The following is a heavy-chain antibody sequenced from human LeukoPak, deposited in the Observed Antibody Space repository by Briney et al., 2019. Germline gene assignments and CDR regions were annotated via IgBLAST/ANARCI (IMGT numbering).Heavy chain of an antibody. Sequence: SETLSLTCTVSGGSISSYYWSWIRQPPGKGLEWIGYIYYIGSTNYNPSHKSRVTISVDTSKNQFSLKLSSVTAADTAVYYCARAPYSSGWYYFDYWGQGTLVTVSS. J-gene: IGHJ4*02. D-gene: IGHD6-19*01. V-gene: IGHV4-59*01. CDR1: GGSISSYY. CDR3: ARAPYSSGWYYFDY. CDR2: IYYIGST.